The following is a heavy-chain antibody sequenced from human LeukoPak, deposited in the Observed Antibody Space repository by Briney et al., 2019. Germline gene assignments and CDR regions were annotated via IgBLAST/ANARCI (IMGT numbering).Heavy chain of an antibody. CDR1: GGSISSYY. D-gene: IGHD3-10*01. Sequence: SETLSVTCTVSGGSISSYYWSWIRQPPGKGLEWIGHMYTSGTTNYNPSLKSRVTMSVDTSKKQFSLKLTSVTAADTAVYYCARHARFGEFHYYYYMDVWGKGTTVTVS. CDR3: ARHARFGEFHYYYYMDV. V-gene: IGHV4-4*09. CDR2: MYTSGTT. J-gene: IGHJ6*03.